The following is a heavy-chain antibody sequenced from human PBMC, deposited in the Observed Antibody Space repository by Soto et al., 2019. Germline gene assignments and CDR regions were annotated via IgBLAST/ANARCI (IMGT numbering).Heavy chain of an antibody. V-gene: IGHV4-59*12. D-gene: IGHD5-12*01. CDR1: GGSISSYY. Sequence: PSETLSLTCTVSGGSISSYYWSWIRQPPGKGLEWIGYIYYSGSTNYNPSLKSRVTISVDTSKNQFSLKLSSVTAADTAVYYCARVASGDGYNPYYYYGMDVWGQGTTVTVSS. CDR3: ARVASGDGYNPYYYYGMDV. CDR2: IYYSGST. J-gene: IGHJ6*02.